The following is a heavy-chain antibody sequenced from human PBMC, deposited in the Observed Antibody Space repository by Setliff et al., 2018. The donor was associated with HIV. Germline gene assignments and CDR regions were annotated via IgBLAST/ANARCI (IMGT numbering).Heavy chain of an antibody. CDR1: GGSISSSSYY. V-gene: IGHV4-39*07. Sequence: PSETLSLTCTVSGGSISSSSYYWGWIRQPPGKGLEWIGNIYAGGTTSYNSSLRSRVTISVDTSKNQFYLKLNSVTAADTAVYYCARHAVPHYYDSSGPSWGPGTLVTVSS. J-gene: IGHJ5*02. D-gene: IGHD3-22*01. CDR2: IYAGGTT. CDR3: ARHAVPHYYDSSGPS.